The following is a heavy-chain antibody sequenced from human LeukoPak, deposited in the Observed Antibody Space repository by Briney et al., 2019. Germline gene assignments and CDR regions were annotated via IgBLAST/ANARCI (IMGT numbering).Heavy chain of an antibody. Sequence: SETLSLTCAVYGGSFSGYYWSWIRQPPGKGLEWIGEINHSGTTNYHPSLESRVTISVDTSKNQFSLKLSSVTAADTAVYYCARGGRLTIFGVASNRRGFDCWGQGTLVTVSS. V-gene: IGHV4-34*01. D-gene: IGHD3-3*01. CDR3: ARGGRLTIFGVASNRRGFDC. J-gene: IGHJ4*02. CDR2: INHSGTT. CDR1: GGSFSGYY.